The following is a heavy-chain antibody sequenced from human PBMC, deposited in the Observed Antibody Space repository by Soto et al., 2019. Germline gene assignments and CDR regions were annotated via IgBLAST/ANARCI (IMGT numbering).Heavy chain of an antibody. J-gene: IGHJ6*03. CDR2: INPSGGST. Sequence: ASVKVSCKASGYTFTSYYMHWVRQAPGQGFEWMVIINPSGGSTSYAQKFQGRVTMTRDTSTSTVYMELSSLRSDDTAVYYCATAAARPGYYMDVWGKGTTVTVSS. D-gene: IGHD6-6*01. V-gene: IGHV1-46*03. CDR1: GYTFTSYY. CDR3: ATAAARPGYYMDV.